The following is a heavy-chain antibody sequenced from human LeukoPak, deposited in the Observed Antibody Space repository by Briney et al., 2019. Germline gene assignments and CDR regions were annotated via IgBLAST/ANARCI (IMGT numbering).Heavy chain of an antibody. CDR1: GYTFTGYY. V-gene: IGHV1-2*02. CDR3: ARDPSGDSSGYPFDY. Sequence: ASVKVSCKASGYTFTGYYMQWVRQAPGQGPGWMGWINPDSLATNYAQKFQGRVTLTRDTSINTAYMELSRLRSDDTAVYYCARDPSGDSSGYPFDYWGQGTLVTVSS. D-gene: IGHD3-22*01. J-gene: IGHJ4*02. CDR2: INPDSLAT.